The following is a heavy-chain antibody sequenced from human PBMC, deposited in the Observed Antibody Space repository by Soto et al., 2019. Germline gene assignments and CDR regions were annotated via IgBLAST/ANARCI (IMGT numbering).Heavy chain of an antibody. D-gene: IGHD6-19*01. V-gene: IGHV4-39*01. Sequence: SETLSLTCTVSGGSISSSSYYWGWIRQPPGKGLEWIGGIYYSGSTYYNPSLKSRVTISVDTSKNQFSLKLSSVTAADTAVYYCARHGSSGWELSWFDPWGQGTLVT. CDR3: ARHGSSGWELSWFDP. CDR2: IYYSGST. CDR1: GGSISSSSYY. J-gene: IGHJ5*02.